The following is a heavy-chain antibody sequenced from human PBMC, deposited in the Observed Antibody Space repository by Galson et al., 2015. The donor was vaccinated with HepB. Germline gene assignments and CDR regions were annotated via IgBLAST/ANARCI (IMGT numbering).Heavy chain of an antibody. D-gene: IGHD6-19*01. CDR1: GFTFSGSA. CDR3: TRSASLLTYSSGWYRD. Sequence: SLRLSCAASGFTFSGSAMHWVRQASGKGLEWVGRIRSKANSYATAYAASVKGRFTISRDDSKNTAYLQMNSLKTEDTAVYYCTRSASLLTYSSGWYRDWGQGTLVTVSS. CDR2: IRSKANSYAT. J-gene: IGHJ4*02. V-gene: IGHV3-73*01.